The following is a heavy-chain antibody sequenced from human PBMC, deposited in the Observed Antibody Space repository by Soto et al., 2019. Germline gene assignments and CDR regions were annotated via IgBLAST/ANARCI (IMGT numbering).Heavy chain of an antibody. J-gene: IGHJ3*02. CDR1: GFTFSDYY. Sequence: PGGSLELSCAASGFTFSDYYMSWIRQAPGKGLEWVSYISSSGSTIYYADSVKGRFTISRDNAKNSLYLQMNSLRAEDTAVYYCARVEGVGVVAARDDHDAFDIWGQGTMVTVSS. CDR3: ARVEGVGVVAARDDHDAFDI. D-gene: IGHD2-15*01. CDR2: ISSSGSTI. V-gene: IGHV3-11*01.